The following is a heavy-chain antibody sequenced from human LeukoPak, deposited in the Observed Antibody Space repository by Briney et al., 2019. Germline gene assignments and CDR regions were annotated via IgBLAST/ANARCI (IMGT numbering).Heavy chain of an antibody. J-gene: IGHJ6*02. D-gene: IGHD2-2*01. CDR3: ARITEYCRGTSCSWPPPHYNYYGMDV. CDR2: ISSGSTYI. V-gene: IGHV3-21*01. Sequence: GGSLRLSCAASGFLFSSYTMNWVRQAPGKGLEWVSSISSGSTYIYYADSVKGRFTISRDNAKNSLYLEMNSLRVEDTAVYYCARITEYCRGTSCSWPPPHYNYYGMDVWGQGTTVTVSS. CDR1: GFLFSSYT.